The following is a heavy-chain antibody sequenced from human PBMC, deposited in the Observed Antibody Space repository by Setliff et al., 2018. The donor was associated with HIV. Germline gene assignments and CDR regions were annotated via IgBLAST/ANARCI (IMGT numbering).Heavy chain of an antibody. D-gene: IGHD3-10*01. CDR3: ASLDGSESPYIYYYYMDV. CDR2: IYYSGST. J-gene: IGHJ6*03. CDR1: GGSIRSSSSY. V-gene: IGHV4-39*01. Sequence: SETLSLTCTVSGGSIRSSSSYWGWIRQPPGKGLEWIGIIYYSGSTYYKPSLKSRVTISVDTSKNQFSLKLNSVTAADTAVYYCASLDGSESPYIYYYYMDVWGKGTEVTVSS.